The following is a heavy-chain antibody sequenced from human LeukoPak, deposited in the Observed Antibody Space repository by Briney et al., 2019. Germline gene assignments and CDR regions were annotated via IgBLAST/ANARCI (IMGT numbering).Heavy chain of an antibody. CDR3: ARGGSMVY. CDR2: ISADNGNT. J-gene: IGHJ4*02. D-gene: IGHD2-2*01. Sequence: ASVKVSCKGSGYTLSNHAFSWVRQAPGQGLEWMGWISADNGNTNHAQKFQGRVSLTTDTSTSTAYMELSSLRSEDTAVYYCARGGSMVYWGQGTLVTVSS. V-gene: IGHV1-18*04. CDR1: GYTLSNHA.